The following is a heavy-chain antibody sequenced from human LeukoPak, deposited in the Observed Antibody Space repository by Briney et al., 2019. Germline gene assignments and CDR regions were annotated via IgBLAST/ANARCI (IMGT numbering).Heavy chain of an antibody. V-gene: IGHV3-7*01. D-gene: IGHD3-9*01. Sequence: GGSLRLSCEGSGFSFSSYWMTWVRQCPGKGPEWVANIKQDESERYTVDSVKGRFTISRDNAKNSVYLQMNSLRAEDTAVYYCARAAHYDILTGYQMPDYWGQGTLVTVSS. CDR3: ARAAHYDILTGYQMPDY. CDR2: IKQDESER. J-gene: IGHJ4*02. CDR1: GFSFSSYW.